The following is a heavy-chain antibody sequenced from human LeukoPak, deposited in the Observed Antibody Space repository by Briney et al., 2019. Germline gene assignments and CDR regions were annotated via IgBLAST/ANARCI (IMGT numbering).Heavy chain of an antibody. J-gene: IGHJ1*01. V-gene: IGHV3-30*02. CDR2: IQYDGSDK. Sequence: GGSVRLSCAASGFSFRSYGMHWVRQAPGKGLEWLSFIQYDGSDKYYAESVKGRLTISRDNSKNTLYLQMNSLRPEDTAVYYCAKWGVGSKYVLQHWGQGTLVTVSS. CDR3: AKWGVGSKYVLQH. CDR1: GFSFRSYG. D-gene: IGHD3-16*01.